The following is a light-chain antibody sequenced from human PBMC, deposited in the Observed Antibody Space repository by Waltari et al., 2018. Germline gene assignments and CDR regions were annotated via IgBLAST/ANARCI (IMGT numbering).Light chain of an antibody. CDR2: GAS. J-gene: IGKJ4*01. CDR1: QSVSSS. Sequence: EIVLTQSPATLSLSPGERATLSCRASQSVSSSLAWYQQKPGQAPRLLIYGASSRATGIPDRFSGSGSGTDFTLTISCLEPEDFAVYYCQQYSNWPLTFGGGTKVEIK. CDR3: QQYSNWPLT. V-gene: IGKV3-15*01.